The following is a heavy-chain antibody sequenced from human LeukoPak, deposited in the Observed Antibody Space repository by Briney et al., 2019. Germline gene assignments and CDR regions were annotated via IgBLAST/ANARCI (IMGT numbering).Heavy chain of an antibody. V-gene: IGHV4-34*01. Sequence: SETLSLTCAVYGGPFSGYYWSWIRQPPGKGLEWIGEINHSGSTNYNPSLKSRVTISVDTSKNQFSLKLSSVTAADTAVYYCARGAAVAGIDYWGQGTLVTVSS. J-gene: IGHJ4*02. CDR2: INHSGST. CDR1: GGPFSGYY. D-gene: IGHD6-19*01. CDR3: ARGAAVAGIDY.